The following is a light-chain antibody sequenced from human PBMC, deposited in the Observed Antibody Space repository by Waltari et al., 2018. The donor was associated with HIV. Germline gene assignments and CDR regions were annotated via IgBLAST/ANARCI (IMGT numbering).Light chain of an antibody. J-gene: IGKJ2*01. CDR3: QKYNSAPYT. V-gene: IGKV1-27*01. CDR2: GAS. Sequence: DIQMTQSPSSLSASVGDRVIITCRASQGISNYLAWYQQKPGKVPELLISGASTLQSGVPSRFSGSGSRTDFTLTISSLQPEDVATYYCQKYNSAPYTFGPGTKLQIK. CDR1: QGISNY.